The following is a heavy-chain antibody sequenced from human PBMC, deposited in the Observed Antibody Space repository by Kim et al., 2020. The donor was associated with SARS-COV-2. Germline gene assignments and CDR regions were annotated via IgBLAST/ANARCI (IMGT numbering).Heavy chain of an antibody. J-gene: IGHJ5*02. V-gene: IGHV1-24*01. CDR3: ATSPSIVTASWFDP. D-gene: IGHD6-13*01. CDR2: FDPEDGET. Sequence: ASVKVSCKVSGYTLTELSMHWVRQAPGKGLEWMGGFDPEDGETIYAQKFQSRVTMTEDTSTDTAYMELSSLRSEDTAVYYCATSPSIVTASWFDPWGQGTLVTVSS. CDR1: GYTLTELS.